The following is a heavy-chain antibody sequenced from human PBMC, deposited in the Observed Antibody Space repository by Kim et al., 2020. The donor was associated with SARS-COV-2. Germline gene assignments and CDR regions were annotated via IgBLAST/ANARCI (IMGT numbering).Heavy chain of an antibody. J-gene: IGHJ6*02. CDR2: ISSSSSYI. D-gene: IGHD2-2*01. Sequence: GGSLRLSCAASGFTFSSYSMNWVRQAPGKGLEWVSSISSSSSYIYYADSVKGRFTISRDNAKNSLYLQMNSLRAEDTAVYYCARGRYPVPRMDVWGQGTTVTVSS. CDR3: ARGRYPVPRMDV. CDR1: GFTFSSYS. V-gene: IGHV3-21*01.